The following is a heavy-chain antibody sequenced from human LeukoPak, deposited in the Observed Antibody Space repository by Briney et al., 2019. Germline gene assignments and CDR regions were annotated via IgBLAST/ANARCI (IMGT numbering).Heavy chain of an antibody. CDR3: TRDCSGGSCWGDAFDI. CDR1: GFTFGDYA. D-gene: IGHD2-15*01. Sequence: GRSLRLSCIAPGFTFGDYAMSWVRQAPGKGLEWVGLIRSKAYGGTTEYAASVKSRFSISRDDSKSIAYLQMNSLRTEDTAVFYCTRDCSGGSCWGDAFDIWGQGTMVTVSS. CDR2: IRSKAYGGTT. V-gene: IGHV3-49*04. J-gene: IGHJ3*02.